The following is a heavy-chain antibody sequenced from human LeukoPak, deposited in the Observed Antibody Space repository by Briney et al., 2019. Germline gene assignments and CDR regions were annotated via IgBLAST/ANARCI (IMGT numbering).Heavy chain of an antibody. CDR2: INHSGST. Sequence: SETLSLTCAVYGGSFSGYYWSWIRQPPGGGLEWIGEINHSGSTNYNPSLKSRVTISVDTSKNQFSLKLSSVTAADTAVYYCARGASYSGSYYRSIWFDPWGQGTLVTVSS. V-gene: IGHV4-34*01. J-gene: IGHJ5*02. CDR3: ARGASYSGSYYRSIWFDP. CDR1: GGSFSGYY. D-gene: IGHD1-26*01.